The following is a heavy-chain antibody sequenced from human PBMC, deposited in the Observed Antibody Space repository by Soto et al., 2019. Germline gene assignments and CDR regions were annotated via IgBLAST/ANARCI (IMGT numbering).Heavy chain of an antibody. CDR3: ATYSNYGMDV. D-gene: IGHD6-13*01. V-gene: IGHV5-51*01. CDR2: IYPGDSDI. Sequence: GESLKISCKGSGYRITNYWISWVRQMPGKGLEWMGSIYPGDSDIRYGPSFQGQVTISIDKSITTAYLQWKSLKASDTAMYYCATYSNYGMDVWGQGTTVTVSS. CDR1: GYRITNYW. J-gene: IGHJ6*02.